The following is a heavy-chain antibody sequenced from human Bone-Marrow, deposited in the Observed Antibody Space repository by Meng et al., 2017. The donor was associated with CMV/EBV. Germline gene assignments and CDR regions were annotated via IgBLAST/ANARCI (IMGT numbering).Heavy chain of an antibody. V-gene: IGHV1-18*01. J-gene: IGHJ6*02. CDR1: GYTFTSYG. Sequence: ASVKVSCKASGYTFTSYGISWVRQAPGQGLEWMGWISAYNGNTNYAQKLQGRVTMTRNTSISTAYMELSSLRSEDTAVYYCARGASSSWYGFLGFVDSGYYYYGMDVWGQGTTVTVSS. CDR3: ARGASSSWYGFLGFVDSGYYYYGMDV. D-gene: IGHD6-13*01. CDR2: ISAYNGNT.